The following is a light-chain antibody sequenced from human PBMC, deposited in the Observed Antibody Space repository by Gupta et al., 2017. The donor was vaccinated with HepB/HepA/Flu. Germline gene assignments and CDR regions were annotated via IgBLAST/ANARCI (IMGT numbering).Light chain of an antibody. CDR1: QSVSHY. Sequence: ILFTQSPATLSLSPGERATLSCRASQSVSHYLAWYQQRPGQAPRLLIYDSSKGATGVPARFSGSGSGTDFTLTISGLEPEDSAIYFCQQRGDWPLTFGGGTKVEIK. J-gene: IGKJ4*01. CDR3: QQRGDWPLT. CDR2: DSS. V-gene: IGKV3-11*01.